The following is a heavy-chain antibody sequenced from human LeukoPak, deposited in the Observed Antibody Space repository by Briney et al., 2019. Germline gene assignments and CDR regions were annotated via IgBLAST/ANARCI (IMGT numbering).Heavy chain of an antibody. CDR3: ARAPITMIVVVTENWYFDL. Sequence: GGSLRLSCAASGFTFSSYEMNWARQAPGKGLEWVSYISSSGSTIYYADSVKGRFTISRDNAKNSLYLQMNSLRAEDTAVYYCARAPITMIVVVTENWYFDLWGRGTLVTVSS. V-gene: IGHV3-48*03. D-gene: IGHD3-22*01. CDR1: GFTFSSYE. J-gene: IGHJ2*01. CDR2: ISSSGSTI.